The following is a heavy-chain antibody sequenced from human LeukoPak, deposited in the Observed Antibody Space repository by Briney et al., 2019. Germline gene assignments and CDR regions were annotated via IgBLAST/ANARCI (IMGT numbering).Heavy chain of an antibody. V-gene: IGHV4-39*07. D-gene: IGHD1-26*01. CDR1: GGSISSSSYY. CDR2: IYYSGST. CDR3: ARENTKRQWELKDAFDI. J-gene: IGHJ3*02. Sequence: PSETLSLTCTVSGGSISSSSYYWGWIRQPPGKGLEWIGSIYYSGSTYYNPSLKSRVTISVDTSKNQFSLKLSSVTAADTAVYYCARENTKRQWELKDAFDIWGQGTMVTVSS.